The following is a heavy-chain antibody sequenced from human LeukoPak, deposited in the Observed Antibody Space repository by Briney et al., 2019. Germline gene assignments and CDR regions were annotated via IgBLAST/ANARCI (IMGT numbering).Heavy chain of an antibody. J-gene: IGHJ4*02. Sequence: SLTLSLTCTVSGGSISSGSYYWSWIRQPAGKGLEWIGRIYTSGSTNYNPSLKSRVTISVDTSKNQFSLKLSSVTAADTAVYYCAREPPIAAAGTSYFDYWGQGTLVTVSS. CDR1: GGSISSGSYY. V-gene: IGHV4-61*02. CDR2: IYTSGST. D-gene: IGHD6-13*01. CDR3: AREPPIAAAGTSYFDY.